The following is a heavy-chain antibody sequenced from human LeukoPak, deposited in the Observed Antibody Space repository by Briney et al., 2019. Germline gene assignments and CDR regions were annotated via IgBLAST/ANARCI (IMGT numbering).Heavy chain of an antibody. J-gene: IGHJ4*02. Sequence: GGSLRLSCAASGFTFSSYAMSWVRQAPGKGLEWVSAISGSGGSTYYADSVKGRFTISRDNSKNTLYLQMNSLRAENTAVYYCAKDRDYDFWSGYHDYWGQGTLVTVSS. CDR1: GFTFSSYA. D-gene: IGHD3-3*01. CDR3: AKDRDYDFWSGYHDY. CDR2: ISGSGGST. V-gene: IGHV3-23*01.